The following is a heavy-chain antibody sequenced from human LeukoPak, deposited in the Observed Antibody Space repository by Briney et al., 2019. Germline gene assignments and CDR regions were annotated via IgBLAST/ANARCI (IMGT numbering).Heavy chain of an antibody. Sequence: PGGSLRLSCAASGFTFSSYSMNWVRQAPGKGLEWVSSISSSSSYIYYADSVKGRFTISRDNSKNTLYLQMNSLRAEDTAVFYCASLRIWFGDLDYWGQGTLVTVSS. CDR1: GFTFSSYS. J-gene: IGHJ4*02. V-gene: IGHV3-21*01. D-gene: IGHD3-10*01. CDR3: ASLRIWFGDLDY. CDR2: ISSSSSYI.